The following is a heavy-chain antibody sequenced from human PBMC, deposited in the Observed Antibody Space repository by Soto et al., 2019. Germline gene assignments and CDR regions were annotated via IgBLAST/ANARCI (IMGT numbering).Heavy chain of an antibody. V-gene: IGHV4-34*01. CDR3: ARGRSRFGMDV. Sequence: SETLSLTCAVYGGSFSGYYWSWIRQPPGKGLEWIGEINHSGSTNYNPSLKSRVTISVDTSKNQFSLKLSSVTAADTAVYYCARGRSRFGMDVWGQGTTVTVSS. CDR2: INHSGST. CDR1: GGSFSGYY. J-gene: IGHJ6*02. D-gene: IGHD2-2*01.